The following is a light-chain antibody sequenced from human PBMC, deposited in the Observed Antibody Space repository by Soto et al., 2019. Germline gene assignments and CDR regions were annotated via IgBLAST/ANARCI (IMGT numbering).Light chain of an antibody. J-gene: IGKJ5*01. CDR3: QLANSLPVT. CDR1: QSISSW. V-gene: IGKV1-5*03. CDR2: KAS. Sequence: DIQMTQSPSTLSASVGDRFTITCRASQSISSWLAWYQQKPGKAPKLLIYKASSLESGVPSRFSGSGSGTDFTLTISDLQPEDFATYYCQLANSLPVTFGQGTRLEIK.